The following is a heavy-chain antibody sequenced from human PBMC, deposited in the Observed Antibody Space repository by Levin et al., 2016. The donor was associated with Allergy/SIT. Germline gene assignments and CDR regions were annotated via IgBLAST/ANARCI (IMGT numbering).Heavy chain of an antibody. V-gene: IGHV3-48*01. Sequence: VRQAPGKGLEWVSYISSSSSTIYYADSVKGRFTISRDNAKNSLYLQMNSLRAEDTAVYYCAREFGADWFDPWGQGTLVTVSS. J-gene: IGHJ5*02. CDR2: ISSSSSTI. CDR3: AREFGADWFDP. D-gene: IGHD3-16*01.